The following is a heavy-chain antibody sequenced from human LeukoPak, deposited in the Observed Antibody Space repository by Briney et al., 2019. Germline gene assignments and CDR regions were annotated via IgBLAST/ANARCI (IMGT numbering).Heavy chain of an antibody. CDR1: RFTFSSYG. J-gene: IGHJ4*02. CDR2: IQYDGSKK. D-gene: IGHD3-10*01. Sequence: GGSLGLSCAASRFTFSSYGMHWVRQAPGKGLEWVTFIQYDGSKKYYADSVKGRSTISRDNSKNTLYLEMNSLRAEDTAVYYCAKDIGSYYDYWGQGILVTVSS. V-gene: IGHV3-30*02. CDR3: AKDIGSYYDY.